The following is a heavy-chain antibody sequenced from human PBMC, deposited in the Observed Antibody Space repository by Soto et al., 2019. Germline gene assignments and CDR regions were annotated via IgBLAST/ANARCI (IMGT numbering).Heavy chain of an antibody. Sequence: GGSLRLSCAASGFTFSSYGMHWVRQAPGKGLEGVAVIWYDGSNKYYADSVKGRFTISRDNSKNTLYLQMNSLRAEDTAVYYCATFSDYYYYYMDVWGKGTTVTVSS. V-gene: IGHV3-33*01. CDR3: ATFSDYYYYYMDV. CDR1: GFTFSSYG. J-gene: IGHJ6*03. CDR2: IWYDGSNK.